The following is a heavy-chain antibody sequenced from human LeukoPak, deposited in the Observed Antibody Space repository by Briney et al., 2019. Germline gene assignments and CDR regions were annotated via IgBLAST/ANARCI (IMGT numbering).Heavy chain of an antibody. CDR3: ARLVHLSYYYDSSGYYSDDAFDI. CDR2: ISAYNGKT. V-gene: IGHV1-18*01. Sequence: ASVKVSCKASGYTFTSYGISWVRQAPGQGLEWMGWISAYNGKTNYAQKVQGRVTMTTDTSTSTAYMELRSLRSDDTAVYYCARLVHLSYYYDSSGYYSDDAFDIWGQGTMVTVSS. CDR1: GYTFTSYG. D-gene: IGHD3-22*01. J-gene: IGHJ3*02.